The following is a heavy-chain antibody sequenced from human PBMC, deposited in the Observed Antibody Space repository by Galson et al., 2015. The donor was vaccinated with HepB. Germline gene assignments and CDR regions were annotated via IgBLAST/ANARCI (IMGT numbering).Heavy chain of an antibody. D-gene: IGHD5-18*01. CDR2: ISWNSGSI. V-gene: IGHV3-9*01. J-gene: IGHJ6*02. Sequence: SLRLSCAASGFTFDDYAMHRVRQAPGKGLEWVSGISWNSGSIGYADSVKGRFTISRDNAKNSLYLQMNSLRAEDTALYYCAKDNRVTENYYYYGMDVWGQGTTVTVSS. CDR1: GFTFDDYA. CDR3: AKDNRVTENYYYYGMDV.